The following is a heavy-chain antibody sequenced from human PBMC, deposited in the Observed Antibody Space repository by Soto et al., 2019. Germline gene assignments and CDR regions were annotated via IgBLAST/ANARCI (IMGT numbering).Heavy chain of an antibody. V-gene: IGHV3-74*01. CDR1: GFTFSSYW. D-gene: IGHD1-7*01. Sequence: EVQLVESGGGLVQPGGSVRLSCAASGFTFSSYWMHWVRQAPGKGLMWVSRIHNDGSTTRYADSVKGRFTISRNNAKNTLYLQMSSLRVEDTAVYYGARDNWNSYWGQGTLVTVSS. CDR2: IHNDGSTT. J-gene: IGHJ4*01. CDR3: ARDNWNSY.